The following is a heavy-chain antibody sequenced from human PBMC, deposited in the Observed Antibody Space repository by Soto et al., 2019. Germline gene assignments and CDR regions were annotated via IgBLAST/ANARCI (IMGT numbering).Heavy chain of an antibody. Sequence: QVQLVQSGAEVKKPGASVKVSCKASGYTFTGYYMHWVRQAPGQGLEWLGWINPNSGGTNYAQKFQGWVTMTRETAISTAYMELSRLRSDDTAVYYCARGGSLWFGELAAGYYGMDVWGQGTTVTVSS. D-gene: IGHD3-10*01. CDR3: ARGGSLWFGELAAGYYGMDV. CDR1: GYTFTGYY. CDR2: INPNSGGT. J-gene: IGHJ6*02. V-gene: IGHV1-2*04.